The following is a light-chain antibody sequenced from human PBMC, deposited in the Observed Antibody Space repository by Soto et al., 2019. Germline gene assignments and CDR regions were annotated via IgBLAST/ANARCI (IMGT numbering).Light chain of an antibody. V-gene: IGLV2-14*01. Sequence: QSVLTQPASVSRSPGQSITISCTGTSSDVGGYKYVSWYQQHPGKAPKLMIYEVTNRPSGVSNRFSGSKSGNTASLTVSGLQAEDEADYYCSSFSSSSTLYVFGTGTKLTVL. CDR2: EVT. CDR3: SSFSSSSTLYV. CDR1: SSDVGGYKY. J-gene: IGLJ1*01.